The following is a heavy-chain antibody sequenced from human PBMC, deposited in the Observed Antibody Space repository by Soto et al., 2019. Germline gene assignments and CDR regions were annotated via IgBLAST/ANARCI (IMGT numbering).Heavy chain of an antibody. CDR3: ERDVLEGSIAY. J-gene: IGHJ4*02. CDR2: ISYDGTNK. D-gene: IGHD2-21*01. Sequence: GGSLRLSCAASGFTFSSYAMHWVRQAPGKGLEWVTLISYDGTNKYYADSVKGRFTISRDNSKNTLYLQMNSLRAEDTAVYYCERDVLEGSIAYWGQGTLVTVSS. V-gene: IGHV3-30-3*01. CDR1: GFTFSSYA.